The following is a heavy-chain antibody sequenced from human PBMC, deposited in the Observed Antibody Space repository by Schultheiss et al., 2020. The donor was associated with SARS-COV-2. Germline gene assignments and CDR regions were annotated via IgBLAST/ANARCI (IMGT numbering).Heavy chain of an antibody. CDR3: ARYSSSSWAVDY. J-gene: IGHJ4*02. Sequence: GSLSLSCAVYGGSFSGYYWSWIRQPPGKGLEWIGEINHSGSTNYNPSLKSRVTITVDTSKNQFSLKLSSVTAADTAVYYCARYSSSSWAVDYWGQGTLGTVSS. CDR2: INHSGST. V-gene: IGHV4-34*01. D-gene: IGHD6-6*01. CDR1: GGSFSGYY.